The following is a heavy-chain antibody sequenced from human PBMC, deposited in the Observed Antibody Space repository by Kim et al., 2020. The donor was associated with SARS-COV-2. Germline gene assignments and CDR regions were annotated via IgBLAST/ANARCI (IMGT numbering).Heavy chain of an antibody. Sequence: SETLSLTCTVSGGSISSSSYYWGWIRQPPGKGLEWIGSIYYSGSTYYNPSLKSRVTISVDTSKNQFSLKLSSVTAADTAVYYCHIDSSGWYGLDYWGQGTLVTVSS. CDR3: HIDSSGWYGLDY. J-gene: IGHJ4*02. D-gene: IGHD6-19*01. V-gene: IGHV4-39*01. CDR1: GGSISSSSYY. CDR2: IYYSGST.